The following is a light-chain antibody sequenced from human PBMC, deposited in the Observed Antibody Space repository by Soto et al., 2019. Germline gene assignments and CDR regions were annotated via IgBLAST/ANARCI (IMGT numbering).Light chain of an antibody. V-gene: IGLV2-14*01. CDR1: SSDVGGYNY. CDR3: SSYTSSSTL. J-gene: IGLJ1*01. CDR2: AVT. Sequence: LSQPASVSGSPGQAITIFCTGTSSDVGGYNYVSWYQQHPGKAPKLMIYAVTDRPSGVSSRFSGSKSGNTASLTISGLQAEDEADYYCSSYTSSSTLFGTGTKVTVL.